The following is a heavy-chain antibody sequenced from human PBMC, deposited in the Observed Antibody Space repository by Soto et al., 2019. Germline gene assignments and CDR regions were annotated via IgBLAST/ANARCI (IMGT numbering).Heavy chain of an antibody. Sequence: QVQLVESGGGVVQPGRSLRLSCAASGFTFSSYGMHWVRQAPGKGLEWVAVIWYDGSNKYYADSVKGRFTISRDNSKNTLYLQMHSLRAEGTAVYYCAREVGYCSSTGCVRESYYGMDVWGQGTTVTVSS. V-gene: IGHV3-33*01. J-gene: IGHJ6*02. CDR2: IWYDGSNK. D-gene: IGHD2-2*01. CDR3: AREVGYCSSTGCVRESYYGMDV. CDR1: GFTFSSYG.